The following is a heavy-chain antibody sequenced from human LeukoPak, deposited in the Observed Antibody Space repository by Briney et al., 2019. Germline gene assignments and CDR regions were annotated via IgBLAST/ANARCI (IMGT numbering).Heavy chain of an antibody. CDR1: GGSISSYY. D-gene: IGHD2-2*01. Sequence: SETLSLTCTVSGGSISSYYWSWIRQPPGKGLEWIGYIYYSGSTNYNPSLKSRVTISVDTSKNQFSLKLSSVTAADTAVYYCARHGSIVVEPAAIRGYYGMDVWGQGTTVTVSS. CDR2: IYYSGST. CDR3: ARHGSIVVEPAAIRGYYGMDV. V-gene: IGHV4-59*08. J-gene: IGHJ6*02.